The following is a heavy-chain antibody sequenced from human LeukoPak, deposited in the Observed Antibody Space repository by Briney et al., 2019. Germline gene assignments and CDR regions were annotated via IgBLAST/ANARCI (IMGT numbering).Heavy chain of an antibody. CDR1: GGTFSSYA. CDR3: ARGGGLVPGTWFDP. D-gene: IGHD6-19*01. CDR2: ISAYNGNT. V-gene: IGHV1-18*01. Sequence: ASVKVSCKASGGTFSSYAISWVRQAPGQGLEWMGWISAYNGNTNYAQELQGRVTMTTDTSTSTAYLELRSLRSDDTAMYYCARGGGLVPGTWFDPWGQGTLVTVSS. J-gene: IGHJ5*02.